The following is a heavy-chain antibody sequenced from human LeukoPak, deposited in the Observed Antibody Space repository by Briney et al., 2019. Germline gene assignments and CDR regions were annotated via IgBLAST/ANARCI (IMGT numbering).Heavy chain of an antibody. CDR2: IYYSGRN. J-gene: IGHJ4*02. CDR3: ARNVDWNYAPYFDY. CDR1: GGSISSSTYS. Sequence: SETLSLTCTVSGGSISSSTYSWSWIRQPPGKGLEWIGSIYYSGRNSYNPSLQSRVTMSVDTSKNQFSLKLSSVTAADTAVYYCARNVDWNYAPYFDYWGQGTLVTVSS. D-gene: IGHD1-7*01. V-gene: IGHV4-39*01.